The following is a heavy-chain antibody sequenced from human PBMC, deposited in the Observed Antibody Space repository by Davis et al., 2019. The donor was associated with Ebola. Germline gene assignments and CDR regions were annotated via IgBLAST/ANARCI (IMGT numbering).Heavy chain of an antibody. CDR2: VYHNGRT. CDR3: ARDFVY. CDR1: GYSISNGFS. Sequence: GSLRLSCTVSGYSISNGFSWGWIRQPPGKGLEWIGSVYHNGRTNYNPSLKSRVTISLDTSKNQFSLKLRSVTAADTAVYFCARDFVYWGQGALVTVSS. J-gene: IGHJ4*02. V-gene: IGHV4-38-2*02.